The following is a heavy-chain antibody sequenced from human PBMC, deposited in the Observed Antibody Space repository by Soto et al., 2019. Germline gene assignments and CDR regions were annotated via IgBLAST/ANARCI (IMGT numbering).Heavy chain of an antibody. Sequence: GASVKVSCKASGYTFTSYAMHWVRQARGQRLEWMGWINAGNGNTKYSQKFQGRVTITRDTSASTAYMELSRLRSGDTALYYCASLDSSSSRYYGMDVWGQGTTVT. D-gene: IGHD6-13*01. V-gene: IGHV1-3*01. CDR1: GYTFTSYA. CDR3: ASLDSSSSRYYGMDV. J-gene: IGHJ6*02. CDR2: INAGNGNT.